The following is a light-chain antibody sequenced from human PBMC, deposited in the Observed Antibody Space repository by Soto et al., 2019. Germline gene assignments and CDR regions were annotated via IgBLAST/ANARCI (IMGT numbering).Light chain of an antibody. Sequence: EIVLTQSTGTLSLSPGERATLACRASQSVRSNYLAWYQRKPGQAPRLLIYGASPRATGIPDRFSGTGSGTDFTLPISRLEPKDFAVYYCQQYGGSPYTFGQGTKLEIK. CDR2: GAS. CDR1: QSVRSNY. V-gene: IGKV3-20*01. CDR3: QQYGGSPYT. J-gene: IGKJ2*01.